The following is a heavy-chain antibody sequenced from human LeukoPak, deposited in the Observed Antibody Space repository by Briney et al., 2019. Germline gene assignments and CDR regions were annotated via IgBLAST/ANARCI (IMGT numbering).Heavy chain of an antibody. J-gene: IGHJ4*02. D-gene: IGHD3-22*01. CDR3: ARSFRPYYYDSSGYYATIY. CDR2: ISAYNGNT. Sequence: ASVKVSCKASGYTFTSYGISWVRQAPGQGREWMGWISAYNGNTNYAQKLQGRVTMTTDTSTSTAYMELRRLRSDDPAVYYCARSFRPYYYDSSGYYATIYWGQGTLVTVSS. CDR1: GYTFTSYG. V-gene: IGHV1-18*01.